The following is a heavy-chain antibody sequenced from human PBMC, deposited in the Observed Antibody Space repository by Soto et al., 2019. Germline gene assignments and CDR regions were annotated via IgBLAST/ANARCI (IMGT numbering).Heavy chain of an antibody. J-gene: IGHJ3*02. V-gene: IGHV1-69*06. CDR3: ARDLEQSYDVDS. D-gene: IGHD3-22*01. CDR2: IIPIFGTA. Sequence: QVQLVQSGAEVKKPGSSVKVSCKASGGTFSSYAISWVRQAPGQGLEWMGGIIPIFGTANYAQKLQGRVTITADKSTTTAYMEVSSMRSEDMAVYYCARDLEQSYDVDSWGQGTIVTVSS. CDR1: GGTFSSYA.